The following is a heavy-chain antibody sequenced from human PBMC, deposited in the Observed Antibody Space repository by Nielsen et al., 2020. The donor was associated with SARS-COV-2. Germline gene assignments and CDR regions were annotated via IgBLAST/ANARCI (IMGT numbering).Heavy chain of an antibody. V-gene: IGHV1-18*04. Sequence: ASVKVFCKASGYTVRNYGISWVRQAPGQGLEWMGWISSYNGDTNYAQKFQGRVTMTTDTSTSTAYMELRSLGSDDTAVYYCARGDYGDYYWLDPWGQGTLVTVSS. D-gene: IGHD4-17*01. CDR3: ARGDYGDYYWLDP. J-gene: IGHJ5*02. CDR1: GYTVRNYG. CDR2: ISSYNGDT.